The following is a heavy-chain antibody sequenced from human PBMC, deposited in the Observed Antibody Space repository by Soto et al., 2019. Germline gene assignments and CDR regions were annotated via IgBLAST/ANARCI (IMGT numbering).Heavy chain of an antibody. J-gene: IGHJ4*02. CDR3: AHRDIDTSGEFDY. CDR1: GGSFSGYY. V-gene: IGHV4-34*01. D-gene: IGHD3-10*01. CDR2: INHSGST. Sequence: SETLSLTCAVYGGSFSGYYWSWIRQPPGKGLEWIGEINHSGSTNYNPSLKSRVTISVDTSKNQFSLKLSSVTAADTATYYCAHRDIDTSGEFDYWGQGTLVTVSS.